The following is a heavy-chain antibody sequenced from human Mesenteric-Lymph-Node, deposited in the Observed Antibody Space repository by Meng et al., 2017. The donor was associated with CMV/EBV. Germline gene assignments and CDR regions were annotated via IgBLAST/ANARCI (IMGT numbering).Heavy chain of an antibody. CDR3: ARGRRGGPAAIFY. J-gene: IGHJ4*02. CDR2: INHSGST. CDR1: GGSFSGYY. Sequence: CAVYGGSFSGYYWSWIRQPPGKGLEWIGEINHSGSTNYNPSLKSRVTISVDTSKNQFSLKLSSVTAADTAVYYCARGRRGGPAAIFYWGQGTLVPSPQ. V-gene: IGHV4-34*01. D-gene: IGHD2-2*01.